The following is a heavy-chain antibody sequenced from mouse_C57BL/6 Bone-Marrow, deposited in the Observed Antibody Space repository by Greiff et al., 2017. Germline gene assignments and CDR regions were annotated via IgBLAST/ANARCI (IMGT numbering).Heavy chain of an antibody. V-gene: IGHV1-15*01. CDR3: TREYYYGSTLDV. D-gene: IGHD1-1*01. J-gene: IGHJ1*03. Sequence: QVQLQQSGAELVRPGASVTLSCKASGYTFTDYEMHWVKQTPVHGLEWIGAIDPETGGTAYNQKFKGKAILTADKSSSTADMELRSLTAEDSAVYYCTREYYYGSTLDVWGTGTTVTVSS. CDR2: IDPETGGT. CDR1: GYTFTDYE.